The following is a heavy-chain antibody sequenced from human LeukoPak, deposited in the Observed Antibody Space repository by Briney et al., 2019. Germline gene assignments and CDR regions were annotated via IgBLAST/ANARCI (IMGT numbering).Heavy chain of an antibody. D-gene: IGHD3-10*01. CDR1: GFTFSSYG. CDR2: IRYDGSNT. Sequence: GGSLRLSCAVSGFTFSSYGMHWVRQAPGKGLEWVAFIRYDGSNTYYADSVKGRFTISSDNSKNTLYLQMDTLRAEDTAVYYCAKSYSSGSRSYSAGHFDYWGQGTLVTVSS. CDR3: AKSYSSGSRSYSAGHFDY. J-gene: IGHJ4*01. V-gene: IGHV3-30*02.